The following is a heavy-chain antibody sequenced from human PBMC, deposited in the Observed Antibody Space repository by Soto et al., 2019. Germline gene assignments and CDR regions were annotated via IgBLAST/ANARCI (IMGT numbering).Heavy chain of an antibody. J-gene: IGHJ3*02. V-gene: IGHV1-69*06. CDR1: GGTFSSYA. D-gene: IGHD2-15*01. Sequence: ASVKVSCKASGGTFSSYAISWVRQAPGQGLEWMGGIIPIFGTANYAQKFQGRVTITADKSTSTAYMELSSLRSEDTAVYYCASGVTPHCSGGSCYSWAFDIWGQGTMVTVSS. CDR2: IIPIFGTA. CDR3: ASGVTPHCSGGSCYSWAFDI.